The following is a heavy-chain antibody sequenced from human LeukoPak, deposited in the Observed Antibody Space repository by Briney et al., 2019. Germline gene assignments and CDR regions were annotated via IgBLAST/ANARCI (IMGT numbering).Heavy chain of an antibody. J-gene: IGHJ4*02. CDR3: RTTVDTAMVTVENDY. V-gene: IGHV1-69*06. CDR1: GGTFSSYA. CDR2: IIPIFGTA. Sequence: SVKVSCKASGGTFSSYAISWVRQAPGQGLEWMGGIIPIFGTANYAQKFQGRVTITADKSTSTAYMELSSLRSEDTAVYYCRTTVDTAMVTVENDYWGQGTLVTVSS. D-gene: IGHD5-18*01.